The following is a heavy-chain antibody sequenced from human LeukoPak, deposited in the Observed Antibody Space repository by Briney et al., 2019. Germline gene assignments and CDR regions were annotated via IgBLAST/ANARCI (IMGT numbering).Heavy chain of an antibody. V-gene: IGHV4-30-4*01. CDR1: GGSISSGGYC. Sequence: SETLSLTCTVSGGSISSGGYCWSWIRQPPGKGLEWIGYIYYSGSTYYNPSLKSRVTISVDTSKNQFSLKLSSVTAADTAVYYCARVDCSGGSCYSVDYWGQGTLVTVSS. CDR2: IYYSGST. D-gene: IGHD2-15*01. CDR3: ARVDCSGGSCYSVDY. J-gene: IGHJ4*02.